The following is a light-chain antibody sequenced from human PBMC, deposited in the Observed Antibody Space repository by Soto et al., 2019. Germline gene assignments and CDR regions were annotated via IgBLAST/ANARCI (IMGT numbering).Light chain of an antibody. Sequence: QSALTQPASVSGSPGQSITISCTGTSSDVGGYNYVSWYQQQSGKAPKLMIHEVSNRPSGVSNRFSGSKSGNTASLTISGLQAEDEADYYCSSYKSSRAYVFGIGTKVT. CDR1: SSDVGGYNY. V-gene: IGLV2-14*01. CDR3: SSYKSSRAYV. J-gene: IGLJ1*01. CDR2: EVS.